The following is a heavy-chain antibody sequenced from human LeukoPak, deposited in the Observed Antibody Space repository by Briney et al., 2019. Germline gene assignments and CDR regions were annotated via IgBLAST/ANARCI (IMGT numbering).Heavy chain of an antibody. CDR2: IIPILGIA. Sequence: SVKVSCKASGGTFSSYTISWVRQAPGQGLEWMGRIIPILGIANYAQKFQGRVTITADKSTSKAYVELSSLRSEATAVYYWARDRGGGGYCSSTSCYSFDYWGQGTLVTVSS. V-gene: IGHV1-69*02. D-gene: IGHD2-2*02. CDR1: GGTFSSYT. CDR3: ARDRGGGGYCSSTSCYSFDY. J-gene: IGHJ4*02.